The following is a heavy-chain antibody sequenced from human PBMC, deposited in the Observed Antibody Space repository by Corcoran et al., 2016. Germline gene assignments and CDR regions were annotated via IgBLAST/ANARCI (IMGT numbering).Heavy chain of an antibody. CDR3: ARDSPTYYYDSSAGAFDI. D-gene: IGHD3-22*01. V-gene: IGHV3-53*01. Sequence: EVQLVESGGGLIQPGGSLRLSCAASGFTVSSNYMSWVRQAPGKGLEWVSVIYSGGSTYYADSVKGRFTISRDNSKNTLYLQMNSLRAEDTAVYDCARDSPTYYYDSSAGAFDIWGQGTMVTVSS. J-gene: IGHJ3*02. CDR2: IYSGGST. CDR1: GFTVSSNY.